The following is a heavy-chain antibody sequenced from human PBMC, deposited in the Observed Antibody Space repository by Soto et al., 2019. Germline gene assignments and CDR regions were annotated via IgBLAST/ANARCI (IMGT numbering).Heavy chain of an antibody. Sequence: ELQLVESGGGLVKPGGSLRLSCAASGFTFDTYSMNWVRQAPGKGLEWVSSISSTSSYIYYADSVKGRLTISRDNAKNSLYLQMSSLRAEDTAVYYCAREATAEYFFDFWGQGTQVTVSS. CDR2: ISSTSSYI. J-gene: IGHJ4*02. V-gene: IGHV3-21*06. CDR1: GFTFDTYS. CDR3: AREATAEYFFDF. D-gene: IGHD6-25*01.